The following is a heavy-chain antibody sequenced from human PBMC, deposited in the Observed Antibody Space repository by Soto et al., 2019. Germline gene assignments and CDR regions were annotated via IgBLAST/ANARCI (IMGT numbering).Heavy chain of an antibody. CDR1: GGSFSGYY. V-gene: IGHV4-34*01. CDR3: ARLNGYCISTNCHGYYGMDV. Sequence: SETLSLTCAVYGGSFSGYYWSWIRQPPGKGLEWIGEINHSGSTNYNPSLKSRVTISVDTSKNEFSLRLSSVTAADTAVYYCARLNGYCISTNCHGYYGMDVWGQGTTVTVSS. D-gene: IGHD2-2*03. J-gene: IGHJ6*02. CDR2: INHSGST.